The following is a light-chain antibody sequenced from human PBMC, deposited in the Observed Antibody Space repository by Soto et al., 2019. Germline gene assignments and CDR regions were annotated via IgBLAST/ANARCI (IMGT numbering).Light chain of an antibody. J-gene: IGKJ4*02. CDR3: QQYYSAPRT. Sequence: DIQMTQSPSTLSASVGDSVTITCRASRSISNWLAWYQQRPGIAPKLLIFDASILQSGVPSRFSGSGSGTDFTLIISSLQAEDVAVYYCQQYYSAPRTFGGGTKVDIK. CDR1: RSISNW. V-gene: IGKV1-5*01. CDR2: DAS.